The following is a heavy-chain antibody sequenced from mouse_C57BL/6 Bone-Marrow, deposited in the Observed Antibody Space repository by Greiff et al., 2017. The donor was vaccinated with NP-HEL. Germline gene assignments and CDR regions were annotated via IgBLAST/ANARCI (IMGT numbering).Heavy chain of an antibody. V-gene: IGHV1-54*01. CDR1: GYAFTNYL. CDR2: INPGSGGT. D-gene: IGHD1-1*01. J-gene: IGHJ2*01. Sequence: VKLQESGAELVRPGTSVKVSCKASGYAFTNYLIEWVKQRPGQGLEWIGVINPGSGGTNYNEKLKGKATLTADKSSSTAYMQLSSLTSEDSAVYFCARRTTGFGYWGQGTTLTVSS. CDR3: ARRTTGFGY.